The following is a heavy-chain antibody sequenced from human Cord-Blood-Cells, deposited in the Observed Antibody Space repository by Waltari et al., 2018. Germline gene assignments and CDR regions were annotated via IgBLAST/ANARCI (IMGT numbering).Heavy chain of an antibody. CDR3: TTVIAVAGAFDI. Sequence: EVQLVESGGGLVKPGGSLRLSCAAPGFSFSNARWTWVRQLPGKGLEWVGRIKSKTDGGTTDYAAPVKGRFTISRDDSKNTLYLQMNSLKTEDTAVYYCTTVIAVAGAFDIWGQGTMVTVSS. V-gene: IGHV3-15*01. D-gene: IGHD6-19*01. J-gene: IGHJ3*02. CDR2: IKSKTDGGTT. CDR1: GFSFSNAR.